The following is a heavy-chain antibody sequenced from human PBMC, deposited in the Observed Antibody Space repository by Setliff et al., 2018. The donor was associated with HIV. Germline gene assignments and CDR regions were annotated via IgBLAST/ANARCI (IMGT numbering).Heavy chain of an antibody. CDR1: GYTFTTYY. CDR3: VRGYRSAWNSWFDA. CDR2: LNPSEGTT. V-gene: IGHV1-46*01. J-gene: IGHJ5*02. Sequence: GAPVKVSCKASGYTFTTYYIHWVRQAPGQGLEWMGILNPSEGTTSFAQKFQGRVTMTRDTSTSTVYMDLSSLRADDTAVYYCVRGYRSAWNSWFDAWGQGTRVTVSS. D-gene: IGHD6-19*01.